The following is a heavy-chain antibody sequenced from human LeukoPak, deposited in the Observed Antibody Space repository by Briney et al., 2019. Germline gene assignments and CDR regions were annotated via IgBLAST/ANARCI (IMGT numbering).Heavy chain of an antibody. CDR3: AKETRGSYSDY. V-gene: IGHV3-30*02. D-gene: IGHD1-26*01. J-gene: IGHJ4*02. CDR1: GFTFSSSG. CDR2: IRYDGTSK. Sequence: GGSLRLSCAASGFTFSSSGVHWVRQAPGKGLEWVAFIRYDGTSKYYADSVKGRFTISRDNSKNTVYLQMNSLRAEDMAVYYCAKETRGSYSDYWGQGTLVTVS.